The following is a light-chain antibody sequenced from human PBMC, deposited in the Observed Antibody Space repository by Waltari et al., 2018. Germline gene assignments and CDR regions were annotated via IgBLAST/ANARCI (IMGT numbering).Light chain of an antibody. CDR1: QDIDDE. J-gene: IGKJ2*01. V-gene: IGKV5-2*01. CDR3: LEHDNFPTHT. CDR2: EAT. Sequence: TALTPPPALLSATPRDKVNISCRASQDIDDEMNWYQQKPGEGAIFIIQEATTLVPGIPPRFSGSGYGTDFTLTINNIQSEDVASYFCLEHDNFPTHTFGQGTKLEIK.